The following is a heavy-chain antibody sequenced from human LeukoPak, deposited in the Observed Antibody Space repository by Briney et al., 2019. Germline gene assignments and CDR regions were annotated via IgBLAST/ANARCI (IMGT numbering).Heavy chain of an antibody. Sequence: SETLSLTCAGCGGSFSGYYWSWIRQPPGKGLEWIGKINHSETTNYNPSLKSRVTISVDTSKNQFSLKLSSVTAADTAVYYCARRSPTGVWGSYRYGYWGQGTLVTVSS. CDR1: GGSFSGYY. V-gene: IGHV4-34*01. J-gene: IGHJ4*02. CDR3: ARRSPTGVWGSYRYGY. CDR2: INHSETT. D-gene: IGHD3-16*02.